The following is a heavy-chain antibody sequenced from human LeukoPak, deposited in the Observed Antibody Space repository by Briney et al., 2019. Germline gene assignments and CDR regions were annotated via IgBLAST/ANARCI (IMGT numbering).Heavy chain of an antibody. CDR3: ARDPNGDYIGAFDM. Sequence: GGSLRLSCAASGFTFSSYGMHWVRQAPGKGLEWVAVVWYDGTSEYYADSVKGRVIVSRDNSKNTLYLQMNSLRAEDTAVYYCARDPNGDYIGAFDMWGPGTMVTVSS. V-gene: IGHV3-33*01. J-gene: IGHJ3*02. CDR2: VWYDGTSE. CDR1: GFTFSSYG. D-gene: IGHD4-17*01.